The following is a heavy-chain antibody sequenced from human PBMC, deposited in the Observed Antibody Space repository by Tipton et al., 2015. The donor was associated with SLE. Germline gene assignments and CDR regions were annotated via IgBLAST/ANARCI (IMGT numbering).Heavy chain of an antibody. CDR1: GFTFSDYT. Sequence: GSLRLPCAASGFTFSDYTLNWVRQAPGKGLEWVSSISGSLSYIYYTDSVKGRFTISRDNPKSSLYLQMNSLRVEDTGIYYCARDHPPHYWGQGTLVTVSS. J-gene: IGHJ4*02. CDR2: ISGSLSYI. CDR3: ARDHPPHY. V-gene: IGHV3-21*01.